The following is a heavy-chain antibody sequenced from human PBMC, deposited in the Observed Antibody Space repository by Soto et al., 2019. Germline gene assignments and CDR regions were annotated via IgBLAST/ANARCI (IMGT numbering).Heavy chain of an antibody. Sequence: GGSLRLSCAASGFSFSNAWMNWVRQAPGKGLEWVGRIKSKTDGGTTDYAAPVKGRFTISRDDSKNTLYLQMNSLKTEDTAVYYCTTDPPGQLWSPIDYWGQGTLVTVSS. CDR3: TTDPPGQLWSPIDY. CDR2: IKSKTDGGTT. CDR1: GFSFSNAW. J-gene: IGHJ4*02. V-gene: IGHV3-15*07. D-gene: IGHD5-18*01.